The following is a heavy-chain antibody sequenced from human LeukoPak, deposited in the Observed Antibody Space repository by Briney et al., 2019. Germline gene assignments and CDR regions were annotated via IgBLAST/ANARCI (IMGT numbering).Heavy chain of an antibody. Sequence: PGGSLRLSCAASGFTFRLYEMNWVRQAPGKGLQWFSYISSSGTTIKYGDSVKGRFTISRDNAGNSLYLQMSSLRVEDTAVYYCARGDQAASDYWGQGTLVTVSS. D-gene: IGHD5-24*01. CDR1: GFTFRLYE. CDR2: ISSSGTTI. J-gene: IGHJ4*02. CDR3: ARGDQAASDY. V-gene: IGHV3-48*03.